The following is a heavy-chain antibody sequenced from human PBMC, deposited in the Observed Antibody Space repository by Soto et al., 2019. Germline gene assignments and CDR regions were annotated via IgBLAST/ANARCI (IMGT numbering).Heavy chain of an antibody. Sequence: PSETLSLTCTVSGGSISSGGYYWSWIRQHPGKGLEWIGYIYYSGSTYYNPSLKSRVTISVDTSKNQFSLKLSSVTAADTAVYYCARVHLANYYDSSGHDYWGQGTLVTVSS. CDR3: ARVHLANYYDSSGHDY. D-gene: IGHD3-22*01. J-gene: IGHJ4*02. CDR2: IYYSGST. V-gene: IGHV4-31*03. CDR1: GGSISSGGYY.